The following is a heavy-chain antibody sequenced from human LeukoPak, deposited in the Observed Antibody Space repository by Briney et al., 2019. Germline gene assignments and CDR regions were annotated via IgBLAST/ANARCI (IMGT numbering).Heavy chain of an antibody. J-gene: IGHJ1*01. CDR1: GFTFSSYW. CDR2: IKQDGSEK. Sequence: GGSLRLSCAASGFTFSSYWMSWVRQAPGKGLEWVANIKQDGSEKYYVDSVKGRFTISRDNAKNSLYLQMSSLRADDTAVYYCARDRLLYYYDSGPTGHFQHWGQGTLVTVSS. V-gene: IGHV3-7*01. CDR3: ARDRLLYYYDSGPTGHFQH. D-gene: IGHD3-22*01.